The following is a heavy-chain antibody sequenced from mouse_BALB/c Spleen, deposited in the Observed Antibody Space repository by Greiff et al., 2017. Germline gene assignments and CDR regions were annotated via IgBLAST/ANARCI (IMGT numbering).Heavy chain of an antibody. J-gene: IGHJ3*01. V-gene: IGHV1-7*01. Sequence: VQRVESGAELAKPGASVKMSCKASGYTFTSYWMHWVKQRPGQGLEWIGYINPSTGYTEYNQKFKDKATLTADKSSSTAYMQLSSLTSEDSAVYYCARSPAWFAYWGQGTLVTVSA. CDR3: ARSPAWFAY. CDR1: GYTFTSYW. CDR2: INPSTGYT.